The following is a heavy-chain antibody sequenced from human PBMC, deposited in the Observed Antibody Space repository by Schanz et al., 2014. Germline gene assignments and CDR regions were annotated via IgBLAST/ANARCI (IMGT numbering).Heavy chain of an antibody. CDR2: ISAYSGSP. D-gene: IGHD2-2*01. Sequence: QVQLVQSGAEVKKPGASVKVSCKASGYTFTSYRISWVRQAPGQGLEWMGWISAYSGSPNSAQKLQGRVTLTTDTSTSTAYMELRSLRSDDTAVYYCARGYCSRTSCFQNYYYGMDVWGQGTTVTVSS. V-gene: IGHV1-18*01. J-gene: IGHJ6*02. CDR3: ARGYCSRTSCFQNYYYGMDV. CDR1: GYTFTSYR.